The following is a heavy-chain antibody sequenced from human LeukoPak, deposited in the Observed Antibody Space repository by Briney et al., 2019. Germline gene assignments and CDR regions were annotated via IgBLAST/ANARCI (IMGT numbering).Heavy chain of an antibody. CDR2: ISSTSSTI. D-gene: IGHD3-3*01. J-gene: IGHJ4*02. V-gene: IGHV3-48*01. CDR3: VGTFTVFGVVSTIE. CDR1: GFTFSSYS. Sequence: GGSLRLSCAASGFTFSSYSMNWVRQAPGKGLEWVSFISSTSSTIYYADSVKGRFTISRDNAKNSLYLQMNSLRVDDTAAYYCVGTFTVFGVVSTIEWGQGTLVTVSS.